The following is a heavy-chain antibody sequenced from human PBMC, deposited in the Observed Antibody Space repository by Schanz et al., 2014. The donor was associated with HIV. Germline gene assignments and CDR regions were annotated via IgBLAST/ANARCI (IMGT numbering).Heavy chain of an antibody. CDR2: ITPTGVFI. J-gene: IGHJ1*01. CDR3: VRDESAETTGNFQD. D-gene: IGHD1-1*01. Sequence: EVQLLESGGGLVQPGGSLRLSCAASGFTFSSYAMSWVRQAPGKGLEWVSSITPTGVFIYYADSVQGRVTISRDNANSSLFLQLKSLRADDTAVYFCVRDESAETTGNFQDWGPGTLVTVSS. CDR1: GFTFSSYA. V-gene: IGHV3-21*06.